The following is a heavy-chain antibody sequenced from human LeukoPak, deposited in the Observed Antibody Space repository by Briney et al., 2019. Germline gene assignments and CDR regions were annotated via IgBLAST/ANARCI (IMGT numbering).Heavy chain of an antibody. V-gene: IGHV4-38-2*02. CDR2: IYHSGST. J-gene: IGHJ4*02. D-gene: IGHD5-18*01. CDR3: ARGTGEGYSYGRYYFDY. Sequence: SETLSLTCTVSGYSISSGYYWGWIRQPPGKGLEWIGSIYHSGSTYYNPSLNSRVTISVDTSKNQFSLKLSSVTAADTAVYYCARGTGEGYSYGRYYFDYWGQGTLVTVSS. CDR1: GYSISSGYY.